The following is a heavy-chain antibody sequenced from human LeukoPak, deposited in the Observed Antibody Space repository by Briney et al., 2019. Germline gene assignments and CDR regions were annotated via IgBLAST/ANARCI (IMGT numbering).Heavy chain of an antibody. CDR1: GYTLTELS. CDR3: ATTPHYGDYAPLDY. V-gene: IGHV1-24*01. CDR2: FDPEDGET. D-gene: IGHD4-17*01. Sequence: ASVKVSCKVSGYTLTELSMHWVRQAPGKGLEWMGGFDPEDGETIYAQKFQGRVTMTEDTSTDTAYMELSSLRSEDTAVYYCATTPHYGDYAPLDYWGQGTLVTVSS. J-gene: IGHJ4*02.